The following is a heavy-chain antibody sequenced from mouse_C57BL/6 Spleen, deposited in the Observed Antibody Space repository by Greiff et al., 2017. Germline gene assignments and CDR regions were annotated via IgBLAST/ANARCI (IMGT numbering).Heavy chain of an antibody. CDR2: FYPGSGSI. J-gene: IGHJ4*01. CDR1: GYTFTEYT. D-gene: IGHD2-5*01. CDR3: ASQAYYSNYGYAMDY. Sequence: QVQLQQSGAELVKPGASVKLSCKASGYTFTEYTIHWVKQRSGQGLEWIGWFYPGSGSIKYNEKFKDKATLTADKSSSTVYMEISRLTSEDSAVYFCASQAYYSNYGYAMDYWGQGTSVTVSS. V-gene: IGHV1-62-2*01.